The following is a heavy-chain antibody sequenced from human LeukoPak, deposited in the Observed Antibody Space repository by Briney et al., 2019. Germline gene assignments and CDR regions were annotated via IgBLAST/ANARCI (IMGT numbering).Heavy chain of an antibody. CDR1: GYTFTSYY. V-gene: IGHV1-46*01. CDR3: ARVGRRYFDWLAVDYYYYMDV. J-gene: IGHJ6*03. CDR2: INPSGGST. D-gene: IGHD3-9*01. Sequence: ASVKVSCKASGYTFTSYYMHWVRQAPGQGLEWMGIINPSGGSTSYAQKFQGRVTMTRDMSTSTVYMELSSLRSEDTAVYYCARVGRRYFDWLAVDYYYYMDVWGKGTTVTVSS.